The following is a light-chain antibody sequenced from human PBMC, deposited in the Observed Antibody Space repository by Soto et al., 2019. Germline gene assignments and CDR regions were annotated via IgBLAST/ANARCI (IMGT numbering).Light chain of an antibody. J-gene: IGKJ4*01. CDR2: DVS. V-gene: IGKV3-11*01. CDR3: QQRSMPLT. CDR1: QSVFTY. Sequence: EIVLTQSPATLSLSPGERATLSCRASQSVFTYLAWYQQKPGQPPRLLIHDVSNRATGIQARFSGSGSGTDFTLTISRLEPEDFAVYYCQQRSMPLTFGGGTKVEIK.